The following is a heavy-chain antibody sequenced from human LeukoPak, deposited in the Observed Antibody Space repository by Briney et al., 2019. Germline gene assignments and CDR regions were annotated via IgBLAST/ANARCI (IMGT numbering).Heavy chain of an antibody. Sequence: GESLKISCAASGFTFSCYAMSWVRQARGKGLEWVSAISGSGGSTYYADSVKGRFTISRDNSKNTLYLQMNSLRAEDTAVYYCAKGESGGLFKYYYYGMDVWGQGTTVTVSS. V-gene: IGHV3-23*01. J-gene: IGHJ6*02. CDR3: AKGESGGLFKYYYYGMDV. D-gene: IGHD2-21*01. CDR1: GFTFSCYA. CDR2: ISGSGGST.